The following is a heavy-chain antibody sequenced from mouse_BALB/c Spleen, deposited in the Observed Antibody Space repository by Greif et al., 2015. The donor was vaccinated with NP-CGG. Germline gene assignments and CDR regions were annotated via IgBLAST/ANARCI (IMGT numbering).Heavy chain of an antibody. Sequence: EVKLVDSGGGLVQPGGSRKLSCAASGFTFSDYGMAWVRQAPGKGPELVAFISNLAYSIYYADTVTGRFTISRENAKNTLYLEMSSLRSEDTAMYYCARDHYGSSYWYFDVWGAGTTVTVSS. V-gene: IGHV5-15*02. D-gene: IGHD1-1*01. CDR3: ARDHYGSSYWYFDV. CDR1: GFTFSDYG. J-gene: IGHJ1*01. CDR2: ISNLAYSI.